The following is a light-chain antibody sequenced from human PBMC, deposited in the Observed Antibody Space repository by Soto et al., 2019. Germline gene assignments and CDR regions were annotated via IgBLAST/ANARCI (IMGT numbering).Light chain of an antibody. Sequence: QSVLTQPPSVSGAPGQRVTISCTGRSSNIGAGYDVHWYQPLPGTAPKLLIYGNSNRPSGVPDRFSGAKSVTSASLAITGLQAEDEADYYCQSYDSRLSRVFGTGTKLTVL. J-gene: IGLJ1*01. CDR3: QSYDSRLSRV. CDR2: GNS. CDR1: SSNIGAGYD. V-gene: IGLV1-40*01.